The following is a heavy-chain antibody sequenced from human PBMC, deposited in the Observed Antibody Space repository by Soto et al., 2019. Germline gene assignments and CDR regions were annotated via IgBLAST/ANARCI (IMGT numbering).Heavy chain of an antibody. D-gene: IGHD6-13*01. J-gene: IGHJ6*02. CDR2: IYYSGST. CDR3: ATSIAAAGPYYYYGMDV. V-gene: IGHV4-59*01. Sequence: TETLSLTCTVSGGSIGSYYWSWIRQPPGKGLEWIGYIYYSGSTNYNPSLKSRVTISVDTSKNQFSLKLSSVTAADTAVYYCATSIAAAGPYYYYGMDVWGQGTTVTVSS. CDR1: GGSIGSYY.